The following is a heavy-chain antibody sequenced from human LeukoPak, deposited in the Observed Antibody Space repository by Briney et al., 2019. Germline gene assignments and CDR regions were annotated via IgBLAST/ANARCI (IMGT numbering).Heavy chain of an antibody. CDR3: ARGKAWFDY. V-gene: IGHV3-7*01. Sequence: GGSLRLSCEASGFTFNNYWMSWLRQTPGKGLEWVANIKQDGSEEYYLDSVKGRFSVSRDNGKDSLYLQMNSLRAEDTAVYYCARGKAWFDYWGQGSLVTVSS. CDR1: GFTFNNYW. J-gene: IGHJ4*02. CDR2: IKQDGSEE.